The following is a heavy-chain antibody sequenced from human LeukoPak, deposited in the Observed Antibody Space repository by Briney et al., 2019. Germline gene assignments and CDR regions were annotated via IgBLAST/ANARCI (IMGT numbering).Heavy chain of an antibody. J-gene: IGHJ3*02. CDR2: IDPSDSYT. Sequence: GESLKISCKGSGYSFTSYWISWVRQVPGKGLEWMGRIDPSDSYTNCSPSFQGHVTISADKSISTAYLQWSSLKASDTAMYYCARRGEYYDILTGYYSGAFDIWGQGTMVTVSS. CDR3: ARRGEYYDILTGYYSGAFDI. D-gene: IGHD3-9*01. V-gene: IGHV5-10-1*01. CDR1: GYSFTSYW.